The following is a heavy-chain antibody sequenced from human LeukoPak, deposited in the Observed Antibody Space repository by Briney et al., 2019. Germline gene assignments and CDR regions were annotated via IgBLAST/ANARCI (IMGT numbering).Heavy chain of an antibody. D-gene: IGHD3-10*01. J-gene: IGHJ4*02. V-gene: IGHV4-39*02. CDR1: GGSISSSSYY. Sequence: SETLSLTCTVSGGSISSSSYYWGWIRQPPGKGLEWIGSIYYSGSTYYNPSLKSRVTISVDTSKNQFSLKLSSVTAADTAVYYCAKDPSYYRGDYFDYWGQGTLVTVSS. CDR2: IYYSGST. CDR3: AKDPSYYRGDYFDY.